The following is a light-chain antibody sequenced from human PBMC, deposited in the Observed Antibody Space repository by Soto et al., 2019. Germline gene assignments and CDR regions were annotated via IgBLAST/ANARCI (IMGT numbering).Light chain of an antibody. J-gene: IGLJ1*01. CDR2: DVS. V-gene: IGLV2-14*03. Sequence: QSALTQPASVSGSPGQSITISCTGTSSDVGGYNYVSWYQQHPGKAPKLMIYDVSNRPSGVSYRFSGSKSGNTASLTISGLQAEDEADYYCSSYTSISTLYVFGTGTQLTVL. CDR3: SSYTSISTLYV. CDR1: SSDVGGYNY.